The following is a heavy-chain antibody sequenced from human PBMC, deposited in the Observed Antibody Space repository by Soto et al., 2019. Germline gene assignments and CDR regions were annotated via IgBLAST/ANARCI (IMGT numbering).Heavy chain of an antibody. D-gene: IGHD2-21*01. V-gene: IGHV3-11*06. CDR3: ARGGGGGLFEH. CDR2: ISPKSTYR. Sequence: GGSLRLSCATSGFPFSDYYMSWIRQAPGKGLEWLSHISPKSTYRNYADSVKGRFTISRDNTKSSLFLQMNSLGVEDTAVYYCARGGGGGLFEHWGQGVLVTV. CDR1: GFPFSDYY. J-gene: IGHJ4*02.